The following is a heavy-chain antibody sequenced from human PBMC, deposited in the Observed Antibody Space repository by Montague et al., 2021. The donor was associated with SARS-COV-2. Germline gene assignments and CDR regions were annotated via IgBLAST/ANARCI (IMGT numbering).Heavy chain of an antibody. CDR2: ISSCSSYI. CDR3: ARDQQLVLGYYYGMDV. Sequence: SLRLSCAASGFTFSSYSMNWVRQAPGKGLEWVSSISSCSSYIYYADSVKGRFTISRDNAKNSLYLQMNSLRAEDTAVYYCARDQQLVLGYYYGMDVWGQGTTVTVSS. V-gene: IGHV3-21*01. CDR1: GFTFSSYS. D-gene: IGHD6-13*01. J-gene: IGHJ6*02.